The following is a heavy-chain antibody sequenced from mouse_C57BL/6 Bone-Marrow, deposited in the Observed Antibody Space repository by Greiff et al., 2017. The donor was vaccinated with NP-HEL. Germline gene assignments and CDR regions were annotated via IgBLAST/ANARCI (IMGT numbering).Heavy chain of an antibody. CDR1: GYTFTSYW. CDR3: ARRRVYYYGSSYGYFDV. CDR2: IHPNSGST. Sequence: QVHVKQPGAELVKPGASVKLSCKASGYTFTSYWMHWVKQRPGQGLEWIGMIHPNSGSTNYNEKFKSKATLTVDKSSSTAYMQLSSLTSEDSAVYYCARRRVYYYGSSYGYFDVWGTGTTVTVSS. J-gene: IGHJ1*03. V-gene: IGHV1-64*01. D-gene: IGHD1-1*01.